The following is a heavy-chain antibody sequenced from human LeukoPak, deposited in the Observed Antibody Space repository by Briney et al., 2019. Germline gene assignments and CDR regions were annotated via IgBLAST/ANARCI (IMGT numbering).Heavy chain of an antibody. CDR3: ARGLPEYSSGGSVDY. V-gene: IGHV4-39*07. CDR1: GGSIRSSGNY. J-gene: IGHJ4*02. D-gene: IGHD6-19*01. CDR2: INHSGST. Sequence: SETLSLTCTVSGGSIRSSGNYWGWIRQPPGTGLEWIGEINHSGSTNYNPSLKSRVTISVDTSKNQFSLKLSSVTAADTAVYYCARGLPEYSSGGSVDYWGQGTLVTVSS.